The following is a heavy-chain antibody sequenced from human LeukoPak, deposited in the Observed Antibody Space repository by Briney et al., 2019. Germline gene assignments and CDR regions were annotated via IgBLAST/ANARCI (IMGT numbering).Heavy chain of an antibody. V-gene: IGHV3-21*01. J-gene: IGHJ4*02. CDR1: GFTFSSYS. CDR2: ITRSNYI. CDR3: ARDLRDYFDY. Sequence: GGSLRLSCAASGFTFSSYSMNWVRQAPGKGLEWVSSITRSNYIYYADSVKGRFTISRDNAKNSLYLQMNSLRAEDTAVYYCARDLRDYFDYWGQGTLVTVSS.